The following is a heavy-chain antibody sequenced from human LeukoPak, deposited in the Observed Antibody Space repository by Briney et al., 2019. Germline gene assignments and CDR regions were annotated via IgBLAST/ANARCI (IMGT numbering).Heavy chain of an antibody. D-gene: IGHD5-24*01. CDR2: ISSSSSYI. J-gene: IGHJ5*02. CDR1: GFTFSSYS. CDR3: ARDASIIAFYP. Sequence: GGSLRLSCAASGFTFSSYSMNWVRQAPGKGLEWVSSISSSSSYIYYADSVKGRFTISRDNAKNSLYLQMNSLRAEDTAVYYCARDASIIAFYPWGQGTLVTVSS. V-gene: IGHV3-21*01.